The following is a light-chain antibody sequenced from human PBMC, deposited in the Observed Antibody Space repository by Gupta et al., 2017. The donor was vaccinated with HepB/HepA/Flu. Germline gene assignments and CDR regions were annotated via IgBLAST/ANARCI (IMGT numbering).Light chain of an antibody. Sequence: DTQMPESTSSVCASGGDRVTITCRASQGISSQLAWYQQKAGNAPNPLIYGASSVQSGVPSRFSGSGSGTDFTLTISSLQPEDFATYYCQQGNSYPWTFGQGTKVEIK. CDR1: QGISSQ. V-gene: IGKV1-12*02. CDR2: GAS. CDR3: QQGNSYPWT. J-gene: IGKJ1*01.